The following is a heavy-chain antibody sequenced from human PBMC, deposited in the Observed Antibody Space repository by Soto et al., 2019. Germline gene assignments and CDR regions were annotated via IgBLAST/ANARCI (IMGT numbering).Heavy chain of an antibody. CDR3: AKDTTLSVARPSGY. J-gene: IGHJ4*02. Sequence: QVQLVESGGGVVQPGRSLRLSCAASGFTFSSYGMHWVRQAPAKGLEWVSVISFDGSNTYYADSVKGRFTISRANSKHTLSLPLSRLRPAATAFSFSAKDTTLSVARPSGYWGQGTLVIVSS. V-gene: IGHV3-30*18. CDR1: GFTFSSYG. CDR2: ISFDGSNT.